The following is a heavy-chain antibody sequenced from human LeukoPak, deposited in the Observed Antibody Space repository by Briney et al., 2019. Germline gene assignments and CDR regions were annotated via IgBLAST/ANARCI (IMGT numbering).Heavy chain of an antibody. V-gene: IGHV3-21*01. D-gene: IGHD2-21*02. Sequence: GGSLRLSCAASGFTFSSYNMNWVRQAPGKGLEWVSSISSSGSYIYYADSVKGRFTISRDNSKNSLYLQVNSLRAEDTAVYYCARGEYCGCDCPTANWFDPWGQGTLVTVSS. CDR1: GFTFSSYN. J-gene: IGHJ5*02. CDR3: ARGEYCGCDCPTANWFDP. CDR2: ISSSGSYI.